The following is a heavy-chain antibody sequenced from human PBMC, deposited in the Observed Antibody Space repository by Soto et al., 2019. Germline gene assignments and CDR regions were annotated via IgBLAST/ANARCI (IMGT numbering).Heavy chain of an antibody. V-gene: IGHV3-48*02. J-gene: IGHJ4*02. CDR1: GFTFDDYS. CDR3: ARDHNWSFDY. D-gene: IGHD1-20*01. CDR2: IGGTRKYI. Sequence: EVHLVESGGGLVQPGGSLRLPCAASGFTFDDYSMNWVRQAPGKRLEWVSYIGGTRKYIGYADSVNGRFSISKDGAKKLVYSQMYSRRDGDTGSYDCARDHNWSFDYWGQGLPVTVPS.